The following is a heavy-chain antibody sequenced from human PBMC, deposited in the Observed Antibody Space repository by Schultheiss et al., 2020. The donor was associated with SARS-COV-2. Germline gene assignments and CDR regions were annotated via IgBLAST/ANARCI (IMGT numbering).Heavy chain of an antibody. CDR2: IIPIFGIA. CDR3: ARDPAAAAPYYYYGMDV. D-gene: IGHD6-13*01. Sequence: SVKVSCKASGGTFSSYAISWVRQAPGQGLEWMGRIIPIFGIANYAQKFQGRVTMTRDTSTSTVYMELSSLRSEDTAVYYCARDPAAAAPYYYYGMDVWGQGTTVTVSS. J-gene: IGHJ6*02. V-gene: IGHV1-69*04. CDR1: GGTFSSYA.